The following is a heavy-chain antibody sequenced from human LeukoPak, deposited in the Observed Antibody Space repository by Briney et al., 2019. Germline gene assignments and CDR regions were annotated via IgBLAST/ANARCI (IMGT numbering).Heavy chain of an antibody. CDR2: ISSSSSYI. D-gene: IGHD5-18*01. J-gene: IGHJ4*02. CDR1: GFTFSSYS. Sequence: KTGGSLRLSCAASGFTFSSYSMNWVRQAPGKGLEWVSSISSSSSYIYYADSVKGRFTISRDNAKNSLYLQMNSLRAEDTAVYYCARDRGAMVSRRGQGTLVTVSS. CDR3: ARDRGAMVSR. V-gene: IGHV3-21*01.